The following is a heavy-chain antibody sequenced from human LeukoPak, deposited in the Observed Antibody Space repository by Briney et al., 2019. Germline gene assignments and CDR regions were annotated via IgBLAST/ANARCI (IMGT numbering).Heavy chain of an antibody. V-gene: IGHV1-58*02. CDR2: IVVGGGNT. CDR1: GFTFTSPA. D-gene: IGHD2-15*01. CDR3: AADPHSPYPGA. J-gene: IGHJ4*02. Sequence: GTSVKVSCKASGFTFTSPAMQWVRQARGQRLEWIGWIVVGGGNTNYAQKFQERVTITRDMSTSTAYMELSSLRSEDTAVYYCAADPHSPYPGAWGQGTLVTVSS.